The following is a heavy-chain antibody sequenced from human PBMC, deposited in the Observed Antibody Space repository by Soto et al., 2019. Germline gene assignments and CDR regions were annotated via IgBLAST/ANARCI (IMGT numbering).Heavy chain of an antibody. D-gene: IGHD3-22*01. CDR1: GYTFTSYG. V-gene: IGHV1-18*01. Sequence: QVQLVQSGAEVKTPGASVKVSCKASGYTFTSYGISWVRQAPGQGLEWLGWISVYNGNTNYAQKLQGRVTMTTDTSTITAYMELRSLRSDYTAVYYCARVGFRYYYDSSAGGWFDSWGQGTLVTVSS. CDR2: ISVYNGNT. J-gene: IGHJ5*01. CDR3: ARVGFRYYYDSSAGGWFDS.